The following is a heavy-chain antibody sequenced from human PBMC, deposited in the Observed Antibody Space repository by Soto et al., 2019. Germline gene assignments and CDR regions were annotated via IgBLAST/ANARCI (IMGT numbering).Heavy chain of an antibody. Sequence: QVQLVQSGAEVKKPGASVKVSCKASGYTFTSYAMHWVRQAPGQRLEWMGWINAGNGDTKYSQKFQGRVTITRDTSASPAYMELSSLRSEDTAVYYCARSFYSSGWPDCLYYYYGMDVWGQGTTVTVSS. D-gene: IGHD6-19*01. J-gene: IGHJ6*02. CDR1: GYTFTSYA. CDR2: INAGNGDT. CDR3: ARSFYSSGWPDCLYYYYGMDV. V-gene: IGHV1-3*01.